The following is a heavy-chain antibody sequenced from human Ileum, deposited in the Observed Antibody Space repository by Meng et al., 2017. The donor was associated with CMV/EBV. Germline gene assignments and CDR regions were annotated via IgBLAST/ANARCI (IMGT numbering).Heavy chain of an antibody. CDR3: ARSGLRGIYVDY. CDR2: ISTSGSD. D-gene: IGHD4-17*01. CDR1: GDFANNFC. Sequence: QGQWQASGPGLVKPSETLSHTGTFSGDFANNFCLSWIRQPAGKGLQWIGRISTSGSDNYNPSLKSRVTMSVDTSKKQFSLKLSSVTAADTAVYYCARSGLRGIYVDYWGQGTLVTVSS. J-gene: IGHJ4*02. V-gene: IGHV4-4*07.